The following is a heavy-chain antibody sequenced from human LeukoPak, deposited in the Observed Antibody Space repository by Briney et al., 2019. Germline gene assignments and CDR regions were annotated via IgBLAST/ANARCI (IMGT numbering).Heavy chain of an antibody. CDR1: GGSISSGSYY. Sequence: TLSLTCTVSGGSISSGSYYWSWIRRPAGKGLEWIGRIYTSGSTNYNPSLKSRVTISVDTSKNQFSLKLSSVTAADTAVYYCARGDYPYYYGMDVWGQGTTVTVSS. D-gene: IGHD4-11*01. J-gene: IGHJ6*02. V-gene: IGHV4-61*02. CDR2: IYTSGST. CDR3: ARGDYPYYYGMDV.